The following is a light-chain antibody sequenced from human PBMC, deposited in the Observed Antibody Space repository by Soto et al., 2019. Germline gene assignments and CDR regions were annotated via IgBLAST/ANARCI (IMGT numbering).Light chain of an antibody. CDR1: QTINSN. J-gene: IGKJ5*01. CDR3: QQHSQLPII. CDR2: GIS. Sequence: EIVMTQSPGTLSFSPGETATLSCRASQTINSNYLAWYQQKPGQTPRLLIYGISTRAADIPARFSGSGSGTEFTLTISSLQSEDFAVYYCQQHSQLPIIFGQGTRLEIK. V-gene: IGKV3-15*01.